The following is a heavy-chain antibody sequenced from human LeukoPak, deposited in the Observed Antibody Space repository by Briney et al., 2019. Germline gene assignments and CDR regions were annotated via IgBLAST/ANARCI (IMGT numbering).Heavy chain of an antibody. CDR2: MNPNRGNT. Sequence: ASVKVSCKASGYTFTSYDINWVRQATGQGLEWMGWMNPNRGNTGYAQKFQGRVAMTRNTSISTAYMELSSLRSEDTAVYYCARGYSSGWYGEHAFDIWGQGTMVTVSS. CDR3: ARGYSSGWYGEHAFDI. D-gene: IGHD6-19*01. CDR1: GYTFTSYD. V-gene: IGHV1-8*01. J-gene: IGHJ3*02.